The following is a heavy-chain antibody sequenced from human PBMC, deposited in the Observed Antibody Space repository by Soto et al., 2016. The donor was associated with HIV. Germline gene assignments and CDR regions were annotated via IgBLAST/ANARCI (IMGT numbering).Heavy chain of an antibody. Sequence: EVQLLESGGGLVKPGGSLRLSCAASGFSLGYYAMNWVRQAPGKGLEWVSGIAHDGTSSHYADSVKGRFIISRDNSKNTLYLPNEQPESRGHGHVLCARDVFDYSANEYWGQGTLVTVSS. J-gene: IGHJ4*02. CDR1: GFSLGYYA. CDR2: IAHDGTSS. V-gene: IGHV3-23*01. CDR3: ARDVFDYSANEY. D-gene: IGHD3-9*01.